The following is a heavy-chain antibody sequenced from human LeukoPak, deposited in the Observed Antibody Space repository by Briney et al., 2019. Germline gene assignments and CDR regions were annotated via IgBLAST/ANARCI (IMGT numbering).Heavy chain of an antibody. CDR1: GYSISSGYY. Sequence: PSETLSLTCAVSGYSISSGYYWGWIRQPPGKGLEWIESIYHSGSTYYNPSLKSRVTISVDTSKNQFSLKLSSVTAADTAVYYCARHQYSSSSCSFDYWGQGTLVTVSS. J-gene: IGHJ4*02. V-gene: IGHV4-38-2*01. CDR3: ARHQYSSSSCSFDY. CDR2: IYHSGST. D-gene: IGHD6-6*01.